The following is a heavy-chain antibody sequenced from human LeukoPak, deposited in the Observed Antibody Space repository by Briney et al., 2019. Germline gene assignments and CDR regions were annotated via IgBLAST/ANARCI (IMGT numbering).Heavy chain of an antibody. CDR2: IYYSGST. CDR3: ARRYPPRFDP. CDR1: GGSISSSSYY. D-gene: IGHD2-2*02. J-gene: IGHJ5*02. V-gene: IGHV4-39*01. Sequence: SETLSLTCTVSGGSISSSSYYWGWIRQPPGKGLEWIGSIYYSGSTYYNPSLKSRVTISVDTSKNQFSLKLSSVTAADTAVYYCARRYPPRFDPWGQGTLVTVSS.